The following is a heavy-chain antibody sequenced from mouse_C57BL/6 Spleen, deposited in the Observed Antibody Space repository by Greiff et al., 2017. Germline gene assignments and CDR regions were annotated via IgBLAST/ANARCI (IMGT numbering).Heavy chain of an antibody. CDR3: AILGVRGFAY. J-gene: IGHJ3*01. CDR2: LYPSDSET. Sequence: VQLQQPGAELVRPGSSVKLSCKASGYTFTSYWMDWVKQRPGQGLEWIGNLYPSDSETHYNQKFKDKATLTVDKSSSTAYMQLSSLTSEDSAVYYCAILGVRGFAYGGQGTLVTVSA. V-gene: IGHV1-61*01. CDR1: GYTFTSYW. D-gene: IGHD2-12*01.